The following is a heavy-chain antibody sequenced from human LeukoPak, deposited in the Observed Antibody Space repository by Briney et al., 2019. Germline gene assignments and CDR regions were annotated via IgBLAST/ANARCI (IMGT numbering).Heavy chain of an antibody. J-gene: IGHJ4*02. V-gene: IGHV4-31*03. D-gene: IGHD3-10*01. CDR2: IYYSGST. Sequence: SETLSLTCTVSGGSISSGGYYWSWIRQHPGKGLEWIGYIYYSGSTYYNPSLKSRVTISVDTSKNQFSLKLSSVTAADTAVYYCGGGGGLWFGELYYWGQGTLVTVSS. CDR1: GGSISSGGYY. CDR3: GGGGGLWFGELYY.